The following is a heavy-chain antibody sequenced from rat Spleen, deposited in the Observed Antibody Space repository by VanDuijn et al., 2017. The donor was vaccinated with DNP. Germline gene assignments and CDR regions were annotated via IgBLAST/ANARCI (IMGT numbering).Heavy chain of an antibody. Sequence: EVRLVESGGGLVQPGRSLKLSCAASGFTFSDYNMAWVRQAPKKGLEWVATIINDGSRTYYRDSVKGRFTISRDNAKSTLYLQMDSLRSEDTATYYCATLNYYASLSGYFDYWGQGVMVTVSS. CDR1: GFTFSDYN. J-gene: IGHJ2*01. CDR3: ATLNYYASLSGYFDY. D-gene: IGHD1-12*01. CDR2: IINDGSRT. V-gene: IGHV5S10*01.